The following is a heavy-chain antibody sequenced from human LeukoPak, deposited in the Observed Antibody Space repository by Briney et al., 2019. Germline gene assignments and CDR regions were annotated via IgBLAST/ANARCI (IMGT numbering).Heavy chain of an antibody. V-gene: IGHV3-7*01. Sequence: PGGSLRLSCAASGFTFSTHWMSWVRQAPGKGLEWVANIKIDGSEKNYVDSVKGRFTISRDNAKNSLYLQMNSLRAEDTAVYYCARNNDYGDYFDYWGQGTLVTVSS. CDR2: IKIDGSEK. D-gene: IGHD4-17*01. J-gene: IGHJ4*02. CDR3: ARNNDYGDYFDY. CDR1: GFTFSTHW.